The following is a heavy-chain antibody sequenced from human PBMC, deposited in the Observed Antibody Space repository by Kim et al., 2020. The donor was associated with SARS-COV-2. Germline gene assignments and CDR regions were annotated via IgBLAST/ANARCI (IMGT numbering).Heavy chain of an antibody. D-gene: IGHD3-16*02. V-gene: IGHV1-24*01. J-gene: IGHJ4*02. Sequence: KFRGRVTMTEDTSTNTASMELSSLRSEDTAVYYCATRYIWGSYRPSPFDYWGQGTLVTVSS. CDR3: ATRYIWGSYRPSPFDY.